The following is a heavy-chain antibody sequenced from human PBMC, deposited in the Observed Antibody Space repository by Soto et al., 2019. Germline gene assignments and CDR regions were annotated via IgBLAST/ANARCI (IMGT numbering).Heavy chain of an antibody. Sequence: QVQLQQSGPGLVTPSETLSLTCSFSGDSVTSHYLTWIRQSPEKGLEWIGYMHYTGFSHYNPSLKTRLTITGDKSKNQFRLQLTSVDAGDTAVYYCATSYGNAGYTYWGQGTQVTVSS. CDR1: GDSVTSHY. CDR2: MHYTGFS. D-gene: IGHD1-1*01. V-gene: IGHV4-59*02. J-gene: IGHJ4*02. CDR3: ATSYGNAGYTY.